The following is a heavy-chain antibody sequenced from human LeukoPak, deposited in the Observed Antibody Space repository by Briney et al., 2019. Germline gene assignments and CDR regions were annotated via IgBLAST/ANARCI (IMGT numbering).Heavy chain of an antibody. J-gene: IGHJ6*03. D-gene: IGHD3-22*01. CDR2: TTGAGGTT. Sequence: GGSLRLSCVGSGFTFGNLAMNWVRQTPGKGLEWLSVTTGAGGTTYYADSVRGRFTASRDNSKNTLYLQMNSLRAEDTAVYYCAKDRGYDSMLGYMDVWGKGTTVTVSS. CDR1: GFTFGNLA. V-gene: IGHV3-23*01. CDR3: AKDRGYDSMLGYMDV.